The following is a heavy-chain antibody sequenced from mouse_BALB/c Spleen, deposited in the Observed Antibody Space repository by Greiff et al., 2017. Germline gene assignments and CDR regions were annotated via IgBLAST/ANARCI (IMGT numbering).Heavy chain of an antibody. J-gene: IGHJ2*01. CDR2: IYPGDGDT. D-gene: IGHD2-3*01. V-gene: IGHV1-87*01. Sequence: VQLQQSGAELARPGASVKLSCKASGYTFTSYWMQLVKQRPGQGLEWIGAIYPGDGDTRYTQKFKGKATLTADKSSSTAYMQLSSLASEDSAVYYCARRGDGYYWGQGTTLTVSS. CDR1: GYTFTSYW. CDR3: ARRGDGYY.